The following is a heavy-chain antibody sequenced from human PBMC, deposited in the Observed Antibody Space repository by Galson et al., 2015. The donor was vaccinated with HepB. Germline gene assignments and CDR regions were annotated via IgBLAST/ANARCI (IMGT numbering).Heavy chain of an antibody. V-gene: IGHV1-18*01. CDR1: GYTFTSYG. Sequence: SVKVSCKASGYTFTSYGISWVRQAPGQGLEWMGWISAYNGNTNYAQKLQGRVTMTTDTSTSTAYMELRSLRSDDTAVYYCARCYYYDSSGYYSSYGYFQHWGQGTLVTVSS. J-gene: IGHJ1*01. CDR2: ISAYNGNT. D-gene: IGHD3-22*01. CDR3: ARCYYYDSSGYYSSYGYFQH.